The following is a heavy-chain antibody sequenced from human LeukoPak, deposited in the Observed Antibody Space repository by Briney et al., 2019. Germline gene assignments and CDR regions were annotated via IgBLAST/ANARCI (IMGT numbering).Heavy chain of an antibody. Sequence: PGGSLRLSCAASGFTFSSYAMSWVRQAPGKGLEWVSAISGSGGSTYYADSVKGRFTISRDNSKNTLYLQMNSLRAEDTAVYYCAKMLVGIVVVITPNFDYWGQGTLVTVSS. D-gene: IGHD3-22*01. J-gene: IGHJ4*02. CDR2: ISGSGGST. CDR1: GFTFSSYA. V-gene: IGHV3-23*01. CDR3: AKMLVGIVVVITPNFDY.